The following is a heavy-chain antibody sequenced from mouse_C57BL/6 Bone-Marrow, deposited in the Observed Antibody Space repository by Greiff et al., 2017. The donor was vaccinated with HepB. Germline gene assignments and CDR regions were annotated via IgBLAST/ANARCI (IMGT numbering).Heavy chain of an antibody. D-gene: IGHD1-1*01. CDR1: GFTFSDFY. Sequence: EVQRVESGGGLVQSGRSLRLSCATSGFTFSDFYMEWVRQAPGKGLEWIAASRNKANDYTTEYSASVKGRFIVSRDTSQSILYLQMNALRAEDTAIYYCARDAYYYGSSPYWYFDVWGTGTTVTVSS. CDR3: ARDAYYYGSSPYWYFDV. J-gene: IGHJ1*03. CDR2: SRNKANDYTT. V-gene: IGHV7-1*01.